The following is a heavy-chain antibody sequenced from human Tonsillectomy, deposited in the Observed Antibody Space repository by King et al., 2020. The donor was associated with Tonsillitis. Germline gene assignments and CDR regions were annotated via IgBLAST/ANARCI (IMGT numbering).Heavy chain of an antibody. CDR3: AKSPYDFWSGGLYYAMDV. CDR2: MSGAGART. Sequence: DVQLVESGGGLVQPGGSLRLSCAASGFTFSTYAMTWVRQAPGKGLEWVSVMSGAGARTYHADSVKGRFTISRDNSENTLYLQMKSLRAEDTAVYYCAKSPYDFWSGGLYYAMDVWGQGTTVTVSS. V-gene: IGHV3-23*04. CDR1: GFTFSTYA. D-gene: IGHD3-3*01. J-gene: IGHJ6*02.